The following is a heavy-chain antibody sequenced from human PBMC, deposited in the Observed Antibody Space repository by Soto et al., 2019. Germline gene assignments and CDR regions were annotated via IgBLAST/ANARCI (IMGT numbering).Heavy chain of an antibody. Sequence: GASGQGCCKASGFSFTHNDVSWVRQDIGQGLEWMGWMNPGSGDTGYAQKFQGRVTMTRDISIATAYMELSSLRSDDTAIYYCARMETFGSLNWFDPWGQGSLVTVSS. D-gene: IGHD3-16*01. CDR3: ARMETFGSLNWFDP. V-gene: IGHV1-8*01. CDR2: MNPGSGDT. J-gene: IGHJ5*02. CDR1: GFSFTHND.